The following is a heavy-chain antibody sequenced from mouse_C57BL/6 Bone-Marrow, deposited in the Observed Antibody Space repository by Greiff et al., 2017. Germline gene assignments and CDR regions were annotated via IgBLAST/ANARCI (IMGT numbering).Heavy chain of an antibody. D-gene: IGHD1-1*01. CDR1: GFPFSSYG. J-gene: IGHJ4*01. CDR3: ATIVSTNAIDY. Sequence: EVQVVESGRDLVKPGGSLNLPCAASGFPFSSYGMSWVRQTPDKSLEWVATISSGGSSTYYPDSVKGRFTISRDNAKNTLYLQMSSLKSEDTAMYYCATIVSTNAIDYWGQGTSLTVSS. V-gene: IGHV5-6*01. CDR2: ISSGGSST.